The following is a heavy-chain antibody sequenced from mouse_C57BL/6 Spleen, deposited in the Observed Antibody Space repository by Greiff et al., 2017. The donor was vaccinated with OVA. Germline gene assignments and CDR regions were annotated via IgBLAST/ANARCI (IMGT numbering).Heavy chain of an antibody. CDR3: ARRDYVHYAMDY. CDR2: IWSGGST. CDR1: VFSLTSYG. J-gene: IGHJ4*01. Sequence: QVQLQQSGPGLVQPSQSLSITCTVSVFSLTSYGVHWVRQSPGKGLEWLGVIWSGGSTDYNAAFISRLSISKDNSKSQVFFKMNSLQADDTAIYYCARRDYVHYAMDYWGQGTSVTVSS. V-gene: IGHV2-2*01. D-gene: IGHD1-1*01.